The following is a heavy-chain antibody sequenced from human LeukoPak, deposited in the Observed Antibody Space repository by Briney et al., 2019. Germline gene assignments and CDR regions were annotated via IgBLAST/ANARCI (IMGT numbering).Heavy chain of an antibody. CDR3: AKADYYGSGSYYNVDYYYGMDV. J-gene: IGHJ6*04. CDR1: GFTFDDYA. CDR2: ISWDGGST. Sequence: PGGSLRLSCAASGFTFDDYAMHWVRQAPGKGLEWVSLISWDGGSTYYADSVKGRFTISRDNSKNSLYLQMNSLRAEDTALYYCAKADYYGSGSYYNVDYYYGMDVWAKGPRSPSPQ. D-gene: IGHD3-10*01. V-gene: IGHV3-43D*04.